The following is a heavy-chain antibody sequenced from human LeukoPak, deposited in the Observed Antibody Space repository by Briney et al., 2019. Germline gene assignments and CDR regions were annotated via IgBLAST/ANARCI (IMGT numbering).Heavy chain of an antibody. CDR3: ARSLVRTRNWGEEAFDY. CDR2: INPNSGGT. D-gene: IGHD7-27*01. CDR1: GYTFTGYY. V-gene: IGHV1-2*02. J-gene: IGHJ4*02. Sequence: ASVKVSCKASGYTFTGYYMHWVRQAPGQGLEWMGWINPNSGGTNYAQKFQGRVTMTRDTSISTAYMELSRLRSDDTAVYYCARSLVRTRNWGEEAFDYWGQGALVTVSS.